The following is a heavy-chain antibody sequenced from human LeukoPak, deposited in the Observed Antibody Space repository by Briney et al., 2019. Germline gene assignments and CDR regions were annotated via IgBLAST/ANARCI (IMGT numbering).Heavy chain of an antibody. Sequence: GGSLRLSRAASGFTFSSYAMHRVRQAPGKGLEWVAVISYDGSNKYYADSVKGRFTISRDNSKNTLYLQMNSLRAEDTAVYYCARDRDSSGYLDAFDIWGQGTMVTVSS. D-gene: IGHD3-22*01. V-gene: IGHV3-30-3*01. CDR1: GFTFSSYA. CDR3: ARDRDSSGYLDAFDI. CDR2: ISYDGSNK. J-gene: IGHJ3*02.